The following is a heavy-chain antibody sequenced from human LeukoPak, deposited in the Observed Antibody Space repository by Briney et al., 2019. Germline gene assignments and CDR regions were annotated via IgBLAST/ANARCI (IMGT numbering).Heavy chain of an antibody. CDR2: IYPGDSDT. CDR1: GYSFTSYW. D-gene: IGHD2-15*01. CDR3: ARHGVVVVAAHPYYFDY. Sequence: GESLKISCKGSGYSFTSYWIGWVRQMPGKGLEWMGIIYPGDSDTRYSPSFQGQVIISADKSISTAYLQWSSLKASDTAMYYCARHGVVVVAAHPYYFDYWGQGTLVTVSS. J-gene: IGHJ4*02. V-gene: IGHV5-51*01.